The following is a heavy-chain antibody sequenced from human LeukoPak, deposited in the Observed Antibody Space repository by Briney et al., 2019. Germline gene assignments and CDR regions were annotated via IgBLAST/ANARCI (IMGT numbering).Heavy chain of an antibody. V-gene: IGHV1-46*01. CDR1: GYAFTSYY. J-gene: IGHJ4*02. CDR2: INPSGGST. D-gene: IGHD4-17*01. Sequence: ASVKVSCKTSGYAFTSYYIHWVRQAPGQGLEWMGIINPSGGSTSYAQKFQGRVTMTRDTSTSTVYMYLSSLRSEDTAVYYCARDSLYGVVDYWGQGTLVTVSS. CDR3: ARDSLYGVVDY.